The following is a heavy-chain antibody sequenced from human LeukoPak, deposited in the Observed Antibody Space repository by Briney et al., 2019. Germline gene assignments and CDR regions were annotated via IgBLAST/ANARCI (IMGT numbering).Heavy chain of an antibody. CDR2: INPNSGGT. CDR1: GYRVTAYY. D-gene: IGHD3-3*01. Sequence: ASVKVSCTASGYRVTAYYIHWVRQAPGQGLEWMGWINPNSGGTNYAQKFQDRVTMARDTSISTSYMELSGLKYDDTAVYYCASRAIRDIIPYFDYWGQGALVTVSS. J-gene: IGHJ4*02. V-gene: IGHV1-2*02. CDR3: ASRAIRDIIPYFDY.